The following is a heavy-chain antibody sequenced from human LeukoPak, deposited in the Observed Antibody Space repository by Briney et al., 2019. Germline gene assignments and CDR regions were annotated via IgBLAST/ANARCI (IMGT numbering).Heavy chain of an antibody. CDR1: GGTFSSYA. V-gene: IGHV1-18*01. D-gene: IGHD2/OR15-2a*01. CDR2: ISAYNGNT. Sequence: GASVKVSCKASGGTFSSYAISWVRQAPGQGLEWMGWISAYNGNTNYAQKLQGRVTMTTDTSTSTAYMELRSLRSDDTAVYYCARGRVLIGSFDIWGQGTMVTVSS. CDR3: ARGRVLIGSFDI. J-gene: IGHJ3*02.